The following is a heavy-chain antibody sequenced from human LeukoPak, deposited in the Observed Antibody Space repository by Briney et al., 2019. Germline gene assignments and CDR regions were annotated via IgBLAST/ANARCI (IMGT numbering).Heavy chain of an antibody. CDR3: ARKRRGYSYDV. D-gene: IGHD5-18*01. Sequence: SETLSLTCAVSGGSISSGGYSWSWIRQPPGKGLEWIGYIYHSGSTYYNPSLKSRVTISVDRSKNQFSLKLSSVTAADTAVYYCARKRRGYSYDVWGKGTTVTVSS. V-gene: IGHV4-30-2*01. CDR1: GGSISSGGYS. J-gene: IGHJ6*04. CDR2: IYHSGST.